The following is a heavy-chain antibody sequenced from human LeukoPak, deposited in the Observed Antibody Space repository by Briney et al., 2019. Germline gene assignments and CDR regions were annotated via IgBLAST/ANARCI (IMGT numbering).Heavy chain of an antibody. Sequence: GASVKVSCKVSGYTLTELSMHWVRQAPGKGLEWMGGFDPEDGETIYAQKFQGRVTMTRNTSISTAYMELSSLRSEDTAVYYCARGLSGEQQLGRDYCYYMDVWGKGTTVTISS. CDR2: FDPEDGET. CDR1: GYTLTELS. CDR3: ARGLSGEQQLGRDYCYYMDV. D-gene: IGHD6-13*01. V-gene: IGHV1-24*01. J-gene: IGHJ6*03.